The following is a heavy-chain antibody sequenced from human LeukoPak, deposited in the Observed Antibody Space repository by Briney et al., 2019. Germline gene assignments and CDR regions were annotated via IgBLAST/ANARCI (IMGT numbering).Heavy chain of an antibody. J-gene: IGHJ5*02. CDR3: ARDGVYGDYRFDP. V-gene: IGHV1-2*02. CDR2: INPNSGGT. Sequence: ASVKVSCKASGYTFTGYYMHWVRQAPGQGLEWMGWINPNSGGTNYAQKFQGRVTMTRDTSISTAYMELSRLRSDDTAVYYCARDGVYGDYRFDPWGQGNLVTVSS. CDR1: GYTFTGYY. D-gene: IGHD4-17*01.